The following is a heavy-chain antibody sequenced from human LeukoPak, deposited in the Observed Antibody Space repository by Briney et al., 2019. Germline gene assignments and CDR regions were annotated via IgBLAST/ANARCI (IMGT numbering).Heavy chain of an antibody. CDR2: IYHSGST. CDR3: ARDSEYGDYDYYYGMDV. V-gene: IGHV4-30-2*01. D-gene: IGHD4-17*01. J-gene: IGHJ6*02. CDR1: GGSISSGGYS. Sequence: SQTLSLTCAVSGGSISSGGYSWSWIRQPPGKGLEWVGYIYHSGSTYYNPSLKSRVTISVDRSKNQFSLKLSSVTAADTAVYYCARDSEYGDYDYYYGMDVWGQGTTVTVSS.